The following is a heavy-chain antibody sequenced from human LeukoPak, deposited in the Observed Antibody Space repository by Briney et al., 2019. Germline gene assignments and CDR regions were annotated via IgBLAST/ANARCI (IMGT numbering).Heavy chain of an antibody. Sequence: ASVKVSCKASGYTFTSYAIHWVRQAPGQRLEWMGWINPANGITKYSQKFQGRVTMTRDTSTSTVYMELSSLRSEDTAVYYCARDHRSHSSSWVLWGQGTLVTVSS. J-gene: IGHJ4*02. D-gene: IGHD6-13*01. V-gene: IGHV1-3*01. CDR1: GYTFTSYA. CDR2: INPANGIT. CDR3: ARDHRSHSSSWVL.